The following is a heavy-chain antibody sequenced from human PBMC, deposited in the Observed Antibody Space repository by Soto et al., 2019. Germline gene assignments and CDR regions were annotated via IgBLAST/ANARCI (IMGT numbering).Heavy chain of an antibody. Sequence: QVQLVQSGAEVKKPGASVKVSCKASGYTFTSYYMHWVRQAPGQGLEWMGIINPSGGSTSYAQKFQGGVAMDRKTSTSTVYMELSSRRSEDTAVYYCAGVRGRGGVPAAMRTGFDPWGQGTLVTVSS. CDR3: AGVRGRGGVPAAMRTGFDP. D-gene: IGHD2-2*01. CDR2: INPSGGST. CDR1: GYTFTSYY. J-gene: IGHJ5*02. V-gene: IGHV1-46*03.